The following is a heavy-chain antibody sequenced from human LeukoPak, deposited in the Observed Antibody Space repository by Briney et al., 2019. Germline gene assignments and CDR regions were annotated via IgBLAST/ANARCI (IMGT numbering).Heavy chain of an antibody. Sequence: PGGSLRLSCAASGFTVSNNYMSWVRQAPGKGLEWVSVIHSGGTTNYADSVQGRFTISRDNSKTTVYLHMNSLRAEDTAVYYCATGHSYGYNYWGQGTLVTVSP. D-gene: IGHD5-18*01. CDR1: GFTVSNNY. CDR2: IHSGGTT. CDR3: ATGHSYGYNY. J-gene: IGHJ4*02. V-gene: IGHV3-53*01.